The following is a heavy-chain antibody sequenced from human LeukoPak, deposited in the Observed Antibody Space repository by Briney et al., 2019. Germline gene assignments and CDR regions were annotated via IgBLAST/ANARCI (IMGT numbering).Heavy chain of an antibody. D-gene: IGHD5-18*01. V-gene: IGHV4-39*01. Sequence: SETLSLTCTVSGGSISSSSYYWGWIRQPPGKGLEWIGSIYYSGSTYYNPSLKSRVTISADTSKNQFSLKLSSVTAADTAVYYCARTPRGYSYGHFDYWGQGTLVTVSS. CDR1: GGSISSSSYY. J-gene: IGHJ4*02. CDR2: IYYSGST. CDR3: ARTPRGYSYGHFDY.